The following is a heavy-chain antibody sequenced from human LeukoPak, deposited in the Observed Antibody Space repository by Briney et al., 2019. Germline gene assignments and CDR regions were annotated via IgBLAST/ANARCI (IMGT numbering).Heavy chain of an antibody. J-gene: IGHJ4*02. V-gene: IGHV4-34*01. Sequence: SETLSLTCAVYGGSFSGYYWSWIRQPPGKGLEWIGETNYSGSTNYNPSLKSRVTISVVTSKNQFSLKLSSVTAADTAVYYCARGVCSGGSCYSEWNYWGQGTLVTVSS. CDR2: TNYSGST. D-gene: IGHD2-15*01. CDR3: ARGVCSGGSCYSEWNY. CDR1: GGSFSGYY.